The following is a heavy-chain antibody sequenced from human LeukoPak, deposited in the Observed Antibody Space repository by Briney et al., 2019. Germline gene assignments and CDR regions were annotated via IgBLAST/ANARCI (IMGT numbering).Heavy chain of an antibody. CDR2: IYHSGST. CDR1: GYSISSGYY. D-gene: IGHD2-2*01. Sequence: SETLSLTCAVSGYSISSGYYWGWIRQPPGKGLEWIGSIYHSGSTYYNPSLKSRVTISVDTSKNQFSLKLSSVTAADTAVYYCARGAREWYQFDYWGQGTLVTVSS. V-gene: IGHV4-38-2*01. CDR3: ARGAREWYQFDY. J-gene: IGHJ4*02.